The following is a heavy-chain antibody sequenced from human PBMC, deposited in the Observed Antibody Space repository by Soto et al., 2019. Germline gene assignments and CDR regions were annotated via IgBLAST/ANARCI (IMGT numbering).Heavy chain of an antibody. CDR3: ARGVSYGSGKHDAFDI. V-gene: IGHV3-13*01. J-gene: IGHJ3*02. D-gene: IGHD3-10*01. Sequence: GGSLRLSCAASGFTFSSYDMHWVRQATGKGLEWVSAIGTAGDTYYPGSVKGRFTISRENAKNSLYLQMNSLRAGDTAVYYCARGVSYGSGKHDAFDIWGQGTMVTVSS. CDR1: GFTFSSYD. CDR2: IGTAGDT.